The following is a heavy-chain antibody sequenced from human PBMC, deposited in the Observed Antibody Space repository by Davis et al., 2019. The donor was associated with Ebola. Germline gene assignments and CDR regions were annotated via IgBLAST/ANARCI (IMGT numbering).Heavy chain of an antibody. CDR3: ARAPRENYYDVYFDL. V-gene: IGHV3-64*02. J-gene: IGHJ2*01. CDR1: GFTFSSYG. D-gene: IGHD3-22*01. CDR2: ITGNGGFT. Sequence: PGGSLRLSCAASGFTFSSYGMHWVRQAPGKGLEFVSGITGNGGFTYYADSVKGRFTISRDNSNNTLYLQVGSVRAEDMAVYYCARAPRENYYDVYFDLWGRGTRVTVSS.